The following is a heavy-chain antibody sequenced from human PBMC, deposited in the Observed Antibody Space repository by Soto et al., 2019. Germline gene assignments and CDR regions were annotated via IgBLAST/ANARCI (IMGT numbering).Heavy chain of an antibody. CDR1: GFTFSSYA. CDR3: AKELGYCSSTSCPTFDY. J-gene: IGHJ4*02. V-gene: IGHV3-23*01. CDR2: ISGSGGST. D-gene: IGHD2-2*01. Sequence: GSLRLSCAASGFTFSSYAMSWVRQAPGKGLEWVSAISGSGGSTYYADSVKGRFTISRDNSKNTLYLQMNSLRAEDTAVYYCAKELGYCSSTSCPTFDYWGQGTLVTVSS.